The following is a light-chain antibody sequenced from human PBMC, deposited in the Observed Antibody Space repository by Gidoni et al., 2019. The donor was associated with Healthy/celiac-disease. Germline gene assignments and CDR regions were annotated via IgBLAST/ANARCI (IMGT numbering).Light chain of an antibody. V-gene: IGKV2-28*01. J-gene: IGKJ4*02. Sequence: DIVMTQSPLSLPVTPGEPASIPLRSSQGLLHSNGYHDLDWYLQKPGQNPQLLNYLGSNRATGVPDRGSGSGTGTDFTMRIRGVEAEDVEVYYCMKTLQTPRTFGRGTKVEIK. CDR2: LGS. CDR3: MKTLQTPRT. CDR1: QGLLHSNGYHD.